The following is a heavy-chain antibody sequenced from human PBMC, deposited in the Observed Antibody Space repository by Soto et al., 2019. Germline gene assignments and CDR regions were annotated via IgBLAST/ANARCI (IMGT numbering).Heavy chain of an antibody. CDR2: ISGSGGST. J-gene: IGHJ4*02. V-gene: IGHV3-23*01. Sequence: PGGSLRLSCAASGFTFSSYAMSWVRQAPGKGLEWVSAISGSGGSTYYADSVKGRFTISRDNSKNTLYLQMNSLRAEDTAVYYCAKAAFWYDSSGYMYYFDYWGQGTLVTVSS. D-gene: IGHD3-22*01. CDR1: GFTFSSYA. CDR3: AKAAFWYDSSGYMYYFDY.